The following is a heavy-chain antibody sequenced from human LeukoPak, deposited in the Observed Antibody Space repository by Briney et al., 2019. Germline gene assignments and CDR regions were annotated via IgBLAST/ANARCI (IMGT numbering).Heavy chain of an antibody. CDR3: ARDPRYAIAAAGNDY. V-gene: IGHV3-66*01. J-gene: IGHJ4*02. CDR2: IYSGGST. CDR1: GFTVSSNY. D-gene: IGHD6-13*01. Sequence: GGSLRLSCAASGFTVSSNYMSWVRQAPGKGLEWVSVIYSGGSTYYADSVKGRFTISRDNSKNTLYLQMNSLRAEDTAVYYRARDPRYAIAAAGNDYWGQGTLVTVSS.